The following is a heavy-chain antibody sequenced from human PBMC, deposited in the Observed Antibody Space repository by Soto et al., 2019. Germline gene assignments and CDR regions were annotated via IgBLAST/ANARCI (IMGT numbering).Heavy chain of an antibody. CDR1: GFSFSTYN. V-gene: IGHV3-21*01. Sequence: GGSLRLSCAASGFSFSTYNMNWVRQAPGKGLEWVSSISSSSTYLYYADSVKGRFTISRDNAKNSLYLQMNSLRGEDTAVYYCARGYYGDSAHDYWGQGALVTVSS. J-gene: IGHJ4*02. D-gene: IGHD4-17*01. CDR3: ARGYYGDSAHDY. CDR2: ISSSSTYL.